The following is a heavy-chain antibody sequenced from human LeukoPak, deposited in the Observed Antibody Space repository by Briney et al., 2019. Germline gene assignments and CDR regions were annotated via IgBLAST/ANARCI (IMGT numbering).Heavy chain of an antibody. V-gene: IGHV3-48*03. CDR3: ARAKGIP. Sequence: GGSLRLSCAASGFTFSSYEMNWVRQAPGKGLEWVSHISGTGATIYYADSVKGRFTISRDNAKNSVYLQLNSLRPEDTAVYYCARAKGIPWGQGTLVTVSS. CDR1: GFTFSSYE. D-gene: IGHD3-10*01. J-gene: IGHJ5*02. CDR2: ISGTGATI.